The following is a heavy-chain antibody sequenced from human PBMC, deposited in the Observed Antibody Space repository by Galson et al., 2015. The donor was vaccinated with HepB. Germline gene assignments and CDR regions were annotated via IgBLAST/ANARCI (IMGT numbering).Heavy chain of an antibody. J-gene: IGHJ4*02. CDR1: GYSFASYG. Sequence: SVKVSCKASGYSFASYGIRWVRQAPGQGLEWMGRISPYTGNTNYGQMLQGRVTMTTDTSTSTAYMELRSLRSDDTAVYYCARAGDYYDTSGHFDYWGQGTLVTVSS. D-gene: IGHD3-22*01. V-gene: IGHV1-18*01. CDR2: ISPYTGNT. CDR3: ARAGDYYDTSGHFDY.